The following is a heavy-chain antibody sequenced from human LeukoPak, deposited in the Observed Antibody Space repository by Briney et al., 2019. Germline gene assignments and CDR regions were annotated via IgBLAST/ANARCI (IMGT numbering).Heavy chain of an antibody. CDR3: TRVAPETGSRYFDY. CDR2: IRNKVNSYIT. V-gene: IGHV3-72*01. Sequence: GGSLRLSCAASGFTFSDHYMDWVRQPPGKGLEWVGRIRNKVNSYITEYAASVTGRFTISRDDSKNSLYLQMNSLKTEDTAVYYCTRVAPETGSRYFDYWGQGALVTVSS. J-gene: IGHJ4*02. CDR1: GFTFSDHY. D-gene: IGHD2-2*01.